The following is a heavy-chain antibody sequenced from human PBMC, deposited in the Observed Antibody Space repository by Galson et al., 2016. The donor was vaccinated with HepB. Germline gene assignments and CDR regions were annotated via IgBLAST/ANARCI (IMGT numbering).Heavy chain of an antibody. J-gene: IGHJ2*01. CDR2: IYYSGTT. D-gene: IGHD1-26*01. CDR3: ARGVGARGLYYWCFDL. CDR1: GGSISSYY. V-gene: IGHV4-59*01. Sequence: SETLSLTCTVSGGSISSYYWSWIRQPPGKGLEWIGYIYYSGTTKYNPSLKSRVTISVDTSKNQFSLKLRSVTAADTAVYYCARGVGARGLYYWCFDLWGRGTLVTVSS.